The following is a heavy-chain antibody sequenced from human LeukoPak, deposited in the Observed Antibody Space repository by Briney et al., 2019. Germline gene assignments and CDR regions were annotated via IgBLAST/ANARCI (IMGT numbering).Heavy chain of an antibody. CDR2: IRSRTYGGTT. D-gene: IGHD2-2*01. V-gene: IGHV3-49*04. CDR3: ARDQYAGYDPYYFDY. Sequence: GGSLRLSCTASGFTFGAYAMTWVRQAPGKGLEGLSFIRSRTYGGTTEYAASVKGIFTISRDDSKSIAYLQMNSLKTEDTAVYYCARDQYAGYDPYYFDYWGQGTLVTVSS. J-gene: IGHJ4*02. CDR1: GFTFGAYA.